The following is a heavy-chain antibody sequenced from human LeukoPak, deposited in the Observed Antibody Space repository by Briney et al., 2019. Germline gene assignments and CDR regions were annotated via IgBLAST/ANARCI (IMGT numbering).Heavy chain of an antibody. CDR2: IKRDGSEE. CDR3: AREVEAALDP. V-gene: IGHV3-7*01. D-gene: IGHD5-24*01. J-gene: IGHJ5*02. Sequence: GGSLRLSCAASGFTFSSYGMHWVRQAPGKGLEWVANIKRDGSEENYVDSVKGRFTVSRDNAKNSLYLQMSSLRVEDTAVYYCAREVEAALDPWGQGTLVTVSS. CDR1: GFTFSSYG.